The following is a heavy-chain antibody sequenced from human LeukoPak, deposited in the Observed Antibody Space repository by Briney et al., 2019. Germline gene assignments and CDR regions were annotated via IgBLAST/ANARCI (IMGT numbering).Heavy chain of an antibody. CDR3: AKDSRIMITFGGVIAIDY. D-gene: IGHD3-16*02. Sequence: PGGSLRLSCAASGFTFSSYSMNWVRQAPGKGLEWVAVISYDGSNKYYADSVKGRFTISRDNSKNTLYLQMNSLRAEDTAVYYCAKDSRIMITFGGVIAIDYWGQGTLVTVSS. J-gene: IGHJ4*02. CDR2: ISYDGSNK. V-gene: IGHV3-30*18. CDR1: GFTFSSYS.